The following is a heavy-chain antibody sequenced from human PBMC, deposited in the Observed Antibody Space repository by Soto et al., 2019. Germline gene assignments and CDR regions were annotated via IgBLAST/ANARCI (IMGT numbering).Heavy chain of an antibody. Sequence: SETLSLTCTVSGGSISTYYWSWIRQPPGKGLEWIGYIYYRGNTNYNPSFKSRVTISLDTSKNQFSLGLSSVTAADTAIYYCARHPGYYDVLTGYSTYYFDYWGQGALVTVSS. D-gene: IGHD3-9*01. CDR3: ARHPGYYDVLTGYSTYYFDY. V-gene: IGHV4-59*08. CDR1: GGSISTYY. J-gene: IGHJ4*02. CDR2: IYYRGNT.